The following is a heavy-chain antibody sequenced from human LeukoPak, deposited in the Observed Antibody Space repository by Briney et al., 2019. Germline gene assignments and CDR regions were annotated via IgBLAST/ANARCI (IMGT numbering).Heavy chain of an antibody. J-gene: IGHJ6*03. V-gene: IGHV1-69*13. Sequence: SVKVSCKASGGTFSSYAISWVRQAPVQGLECMGGIIPIFGTANYAQKFQGRVTITADESTSTAYMELSSLRSEDTAVYTCASVYCSSAGSYSRFTYLQYMNDCGEGATVTVSS. D-gene: IGHD2-2*01. CDR3: ASVYCSSAGSYSRFTYLQYMND. CDR2: IIPIFGTA. CDR1: GGTFSSYA.